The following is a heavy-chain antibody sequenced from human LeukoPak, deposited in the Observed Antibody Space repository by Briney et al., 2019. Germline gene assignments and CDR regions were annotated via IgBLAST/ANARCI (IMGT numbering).Heavy chain of an antibody. D-gene: IGHD4-11*01. CDR3: AKAMGSTVSSYYYYYMDV. CDR1: GFTFDDYT. Sequence: GGSLRLSCAASGFTFDDYTMHWVRQAPGKGLEWVSGISWNSGSIGYADSVKGRFTISRDNAKNSLYLQMNSLRAEDMALYYCAKAMGSTVSSYYYYYMDVWGKGTTVTVSS. CDR2: ISWNSGSI. V-gene: IGHV3-9*03. J-gene: IGHJ6*03.